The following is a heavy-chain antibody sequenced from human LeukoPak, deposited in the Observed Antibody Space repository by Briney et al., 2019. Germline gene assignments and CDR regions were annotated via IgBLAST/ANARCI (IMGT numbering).Heavy chain of an antibody. CDR1: EYSLTVPY. V-gene: IGHV1-2*02. Sequence: ASVKVSCKASEYSLTVPYIYWRRQAPGQGLEWMGWINPTSGVTHSAQKFQGRIIMTRDTSISEAYMELTRLTSDDTAVFYCAREAKTVTSDTYEVYFDYWGQGTLVTVSS. J-gene: IGHJ4*02. CDR3: AREAKTVTSDTYEVYFDY. D-gene: IGHD4-11*01. CDR2: INPTSGVT.